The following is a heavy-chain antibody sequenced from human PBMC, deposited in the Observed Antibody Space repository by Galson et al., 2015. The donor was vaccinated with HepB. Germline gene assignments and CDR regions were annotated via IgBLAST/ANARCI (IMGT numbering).Heavy chain of an antibody. V-gene: IGHV1-8*01. CDR3: ARVGVLDSSSPEAYYYMDV. Sequence: SVKVSCKASGYTFTSYDINWVRQATGQGLEWMGWMNPNSGNTGYAQKFQGRVTMTRNTSISTAYMELSSLRSEDTAVYYCARVGVLDSSSPEAYYYMDVWGKGTTVTVSS. D-gene: IGHD6-6*01. CDR1: GYTFTSYD. J-gene: IGHJ6*03. CDR2: MNPNSGNT.